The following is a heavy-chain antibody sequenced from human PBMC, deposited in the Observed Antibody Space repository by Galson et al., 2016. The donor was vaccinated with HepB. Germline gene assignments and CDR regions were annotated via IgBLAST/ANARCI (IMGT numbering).Heavy chain of an antibody. D-gene: IGHD1-1*01. CDR3: ARGYNWNFVMDV. CDR2: INHSGST. Sequence: ETLSLTCAVYGGSFSGYYWSWIRQPPGKGLEWIGEINHSGSTNYNPSLKSRVTISVDTSKNQFSLHLNSVTPEDTAVYYCARGYNWNFVMDVWGQGTTVTVSS. CDR1: GGSFSGYY. V-gene: IGHV4-34*01. J-gene: IGHJ6*01.